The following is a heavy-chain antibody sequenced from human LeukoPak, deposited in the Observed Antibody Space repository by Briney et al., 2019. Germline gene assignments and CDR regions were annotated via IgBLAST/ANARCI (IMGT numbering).Heavy chain of an antibody. CDR3: ALVRYLTFDH. CDR1: VVTFAIYS. CDR2: LHPTFGSA. D-gene: IGHD6-6*01. J-gene: IGHJ4*02. V-gene: IGHV1-69*05. Sequence: SVKLSCKPSVVTFAIYSITWVRQAPGQRLDCMGVLHPTFGSANYAQNIQGRLTFTTDETTRTANMELSGLTSDDTALYYRALVRYLTFDHWAQGTLVSVPS.